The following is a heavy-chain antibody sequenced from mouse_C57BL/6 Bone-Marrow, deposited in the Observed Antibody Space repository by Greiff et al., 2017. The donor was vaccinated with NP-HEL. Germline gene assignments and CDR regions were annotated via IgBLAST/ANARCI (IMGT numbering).Heavy chain of an antibody. CDR3: ARQTVVDMDY. Sequence: EVQLQQSGPELVKPGASVKISCKASGYTFTDYYMNWVKQSHGKSLEWIGDINPNNGGTSYNQKFKGKATLTVDKSSSTAYMELRSLTSEDATVYYCARQTVVDMDYWGQGTSVTVSS. J-gene: IGHJ4*01. D-gene: IGHD1-1*01. V-gene: IGHV1-26*01. CDR1: GYTFTDYY. CDR2: INPNNGGT.